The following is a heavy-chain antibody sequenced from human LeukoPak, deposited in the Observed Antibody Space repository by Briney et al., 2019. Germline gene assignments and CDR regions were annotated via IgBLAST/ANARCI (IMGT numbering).Heavy chain of an antibody. CDR3: ARADNYPDAFDI. D-gene: IGHD5-24*01. Sequence: PSETLSPTCTVSGGSISSGSYYWSWIRQPAGKGLEWIGRIYSSGSTNYNPSLKSRVTISVDTSKTQFSLKLSSVTAADTAVYYCARADNYPDAFDIWGQGTMVTVSS. CDR1: GGSISSGSYY. J-gene: IGHJ3*02. V-gene: IGHV4-61*02. CDR2: IYSSGST.